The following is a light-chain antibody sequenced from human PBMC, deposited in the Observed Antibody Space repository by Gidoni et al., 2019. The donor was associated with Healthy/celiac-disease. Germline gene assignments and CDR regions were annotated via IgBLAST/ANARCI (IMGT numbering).Light chain of an antibody. CDR3: KQYDNLIT. CDR1: QDMSNY. CDR2: DAS. V-gene: IGKV1-33*01. J-gene: IGKJ5*01. Sequence: DIQMTQSPSPLSASVGDRVTITCQASQDMSNYLNWYQQKPGNAPKLLIYDASNLETGVPSRCSGSGSGTDFTITISSLQPEDIATYYCKQYDNLITFGQGTRLEIK.